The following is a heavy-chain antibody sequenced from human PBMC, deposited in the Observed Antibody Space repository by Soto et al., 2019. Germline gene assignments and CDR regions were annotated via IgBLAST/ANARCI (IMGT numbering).Heavy chain of an antibody. J-gene: IGHJ6*02. D-gene: IGHD1-26*01. CDR1: GFTFNSYG. CDR2: ISYDSTKT. V-gene: IGHV3-30*03. CDR3: ARTRSAWSDFHYYSLDV. Sequence: GGSLRLSCAASGFTFNSYGMHWVRQGPGNGLEWVAFISYDSTKTYYADSVKGRFTISRDNSNSALYVQMNSLTGEDTAVYYCARTRSAWSDFHYYSLDVWGQGTTVTV.